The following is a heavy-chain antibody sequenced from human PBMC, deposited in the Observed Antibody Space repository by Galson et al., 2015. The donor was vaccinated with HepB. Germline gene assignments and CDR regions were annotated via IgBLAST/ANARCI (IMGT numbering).Heavy chain of an antibody. CDR2: IIPIFGTA. Sequence: SVKVSCKASGGTFSSYAISWVRQAPGQGLEWMGGIIPIFGTANYAQKFQGRVTITADESTSTAYMELSSLRSEDTAVYYCARDEAVAGTRYYGMDVWGQGTTVTVSS. V-gene: IGHV1-69*13. D-gene: IGHD6-19*01. J-gene: IGHJ6*02. CDR3: ARDEAVAGTRYYGMDV. CDR1: GGTFSSYA.